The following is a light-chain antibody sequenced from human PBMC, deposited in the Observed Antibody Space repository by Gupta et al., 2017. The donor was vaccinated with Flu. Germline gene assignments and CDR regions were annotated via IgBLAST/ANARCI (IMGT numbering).Light chain of an antibody. CDR2: AAF. J-gene: IGKJ1*01. CDR3: QQSSLSPWT. Sequence: DIQVTQSPSSLSASVGDRVTITCRASQSIGNYLNWYQQMPERAPKLLIYAAFTLQSGVPSRFSVSGSGTDFTLTISSLQPEDFGTYWCQQSSLSPWTFGQGTTVEIK. V-gene: IGKV1-39*01. CDR1: QSIGNY.